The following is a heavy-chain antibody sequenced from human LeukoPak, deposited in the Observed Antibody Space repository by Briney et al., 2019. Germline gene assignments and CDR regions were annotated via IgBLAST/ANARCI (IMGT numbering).Heavy chain of an antibody. CDR2: MSGNGGST. J-gene: IGHJ6*04. D-gene: IGHD1-1*01. CDR3: AKEGGTTGYYGMDV. CDR1: GFTFSSYA. V-gene: IGHV3-23*01. Sequence: PGGSLRLSCAASGFTFSSYAMSWVRQAPGKGLEWASAMSGNGGSTYYADSVKGRFTISRDKSKNTLYLQMNSLRAEDTAIYYCAKEGGTTGYYGMDVWGKGTTVTVSS.